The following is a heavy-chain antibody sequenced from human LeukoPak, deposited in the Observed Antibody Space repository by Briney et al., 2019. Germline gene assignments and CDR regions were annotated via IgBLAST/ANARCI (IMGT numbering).Heavy chain of an antibody. CDR1: GGTFSSYA. Sequence: GASVKVSCKASGGTFSSYAISWVRQAPGQGLEWMGRIVPILGIANYAQKFQGRVTITADKSTSTAYMELSSLRSEDTAVYYCARASRGRVLWFGELLAFDIWGQGTMVTVSS. CDR3: ARASRGRVLWFGELLAFDI. CDR2: IVPILGIA. J-gene: IGHJ3*02. V-gene: IGHV1-69*04. D-gene: IGHD3-10*01.